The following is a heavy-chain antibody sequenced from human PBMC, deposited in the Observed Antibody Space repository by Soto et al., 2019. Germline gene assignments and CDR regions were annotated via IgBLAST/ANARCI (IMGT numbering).Heavy chain of an antibody. J-gene: IGHJ5*02. CDR2: ISSSSSYI. CDR3: ARGTVGATKESWFDP. Sequence: EVQLVESGGGLVKPGGSLRLSCAASGFTFSSYSMNWVRQAPGKGLEWVSSISSSSSYIYYADSVKGRFTISRDNAKNSRYLQMNSLRAEDTAVFYCARGTVGATKESWFDPWGQGTLVTVSS. D-gene: IGHD1-26*01. CDR1: GFTFSSYS. V-gene: IGHV3-21*01.